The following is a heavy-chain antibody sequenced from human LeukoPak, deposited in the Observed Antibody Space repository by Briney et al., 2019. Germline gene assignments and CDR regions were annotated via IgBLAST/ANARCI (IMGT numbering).Heavy chain of an antibody. CDR3: ARSGQLVHNWFDP. J-gene: IGHJ5*02. Sequence: SETLSLTCAVYGGSFTGYYWSWIRQPPGKGLEWIGEINHSGSTNYNPSLKSRVTISVDTSKNQFSLKLSSVTAADTAVYYCARSGQLVHNWFDPWGEETLVTVSS. D-gene: IGHD6-13*01. V-gene: IGHV4-34*01. CDR2: INHSGST. CDR1: GGSFTGYY.